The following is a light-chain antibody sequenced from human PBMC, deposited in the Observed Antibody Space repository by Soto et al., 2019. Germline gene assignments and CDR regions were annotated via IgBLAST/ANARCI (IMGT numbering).Light chain of an antibody. CDR1: SSDIGTYNH. CDR2: EDI. V-gene: IGLV2-14*01. Sequence: QSVLTQPASVSGSPGQSIAISCAGTSSDIGTYNHVSWYQQHPGKAPQLIIYEDINRPSGLSSRFSGSKSGNTASLTISGLQAEDEADYFCCSYTTSSTLVYGTGTKVTVL. CDR3: CSYTTSSTLV. J-gene: IGLJ1*01.